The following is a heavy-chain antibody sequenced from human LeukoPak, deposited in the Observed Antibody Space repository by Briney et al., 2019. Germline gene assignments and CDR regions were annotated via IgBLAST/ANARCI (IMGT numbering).Heavy chain of an antibody. V-gene: IGHV4-38-2*02. CDR2: IYHSGST. CDR3: ARDSRSGWGNWFDP. Sequence: SETLSLTCTVSGYSISSGYYWGWIRQPPGKGLEWIGSIYHSGSTYYNPSLKSRVTISVDTSKNQFSLELSSVTAADTAVYYCARDSRSGWGNWFDPWGQGTLVTVSS. CDR1: GYSISSGYY. J-gene: IGHJ5*02. D-gene: IGHD6-19*01.